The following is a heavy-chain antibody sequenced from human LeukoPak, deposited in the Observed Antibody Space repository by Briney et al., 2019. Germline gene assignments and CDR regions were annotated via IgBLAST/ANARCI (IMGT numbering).Heavy chain of an antibody. CDR3: AKVPPFATFCSYGIDG. J-gene: IGHJ6*02. V-gene: IGHV3-23*01. D-gene: IGHD3-16*01. CDR1: GFTFNNYA. Sequence: GGSLRLSCAASGFTFNNYAMTWVRQAPGKGLEWVSAVSGRGGATYYADSVKGRFTISRDDSKNTLYLQMNSLRAEDTAVYNCAKVPPFATFCSYGIDGWGEGTTVTVS. CDR2: VSGRGGAT.